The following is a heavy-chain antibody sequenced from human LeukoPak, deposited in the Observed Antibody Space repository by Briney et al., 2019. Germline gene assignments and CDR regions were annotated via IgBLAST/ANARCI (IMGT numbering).Heavy chain of an antibody. Sequence: GGSLRLSCAASGFTFDDYAMHWVRQAPGKGLEWVSGISWNSGYIGYEDSVKGRFTISRDNAKNSLYLQMNSLRAEDTALYYCAKGSYGSGSYVDYRGQGTLITVSS. CDR2: ISWNSGYI. V-gene: IGHV3-9*01. J-gene: IGHJ4*02. D-gene: IGHD3-10*01. CDR1: GFTFDDYA. CDR3: AKGSYGSGSYVDY.